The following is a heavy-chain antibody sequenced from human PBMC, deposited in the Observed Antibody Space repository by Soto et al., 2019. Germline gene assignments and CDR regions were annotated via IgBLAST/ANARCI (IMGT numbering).Heavy chain of an antibody. D-gene: IGHD6-13*01. CDR1: GFSISTDSAA. CDR3: ARFHGSSWRDFDY. CDR2: TYYRSGWSR. J-gene: IGHJ4*02. V-gene: IGHV6-1*01. Sequence: SQTLSLTCAISGFSISTDSAAWNWIRQSPSRGLEWLGRTYYRSGWSREYAVSVRGRITINPDTSKNRFSLKLSSVTAADTAVYYWARFHGSSWRDFDYWGQGTLVTVSS.